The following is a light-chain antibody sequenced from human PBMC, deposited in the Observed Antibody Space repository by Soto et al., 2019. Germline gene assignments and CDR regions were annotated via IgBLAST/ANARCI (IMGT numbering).Light chain of an antibody. CDR2: AAS. Sequence: DIQLTQSPSFLSASVGDRVTITFRASQDINTYLAWYQQKPGKAPKLLIFAASTLQNGVRSRFSGSVSGTEFIYTITSLQPEDFATYYCQQRKSYPLTFGQGTRLEIK. CDR3: QQRKSYPLT. J-gene: IGKJ5*01. CDR1: QDINTY. V-gene: IGKV1-9*01.